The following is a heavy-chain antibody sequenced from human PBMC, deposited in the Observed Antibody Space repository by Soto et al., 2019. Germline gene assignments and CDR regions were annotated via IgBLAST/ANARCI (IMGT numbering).Heavy chain of an antibody. D-gene: IGHD1-26*01. CDR3: AREIRHLRATGFGTFAH. V-gene: IGHV3-30-3*01. CDR2: IAYYGSKQ. J-gene: IGHJ4*02. Sequence: QVQLVESGGGVVQPGTSLRLSCTISRFTFSSYSLHWVLQAPGKGLEWVAVIAYYGSKQYYVDSVKGRLIVSRDNSSNTLYLQMTSLKTEDTAVYHCAREIRHLRATGFGTFAHWGQGTPVTVSS. CDR1: RFTFSSYS.